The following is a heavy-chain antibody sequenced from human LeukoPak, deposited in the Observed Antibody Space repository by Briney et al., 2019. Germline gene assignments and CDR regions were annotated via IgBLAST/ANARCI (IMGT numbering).Heavy chain of an antibody. V-gene: IGHV1-18*01. CDR3: ARVIDGAGTAHYYYMDV. CDR1: GYTFTSYG. J-gene: IGHJ6*03. D-gene: IGHD6-19*01. Sequence: ASVTVSCKASGYTFTSYGISWVRQAPGQGLEWMGWISAYNGNTNYAQKLQGRVTMTTDTSTITAYMELRNLRSAPPSLYYCARVIDGAGTAHYYYMDVWGKGTTVTVSS. CDR2: ISAYNGNT.